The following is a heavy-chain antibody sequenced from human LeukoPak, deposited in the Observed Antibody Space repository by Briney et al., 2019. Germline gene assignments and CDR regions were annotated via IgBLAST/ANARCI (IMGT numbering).Heavy chain of an antibody. J-gene: IGHJ4*02. V-gene: IGHV3-73*01. CDR3: SSELSVLRSNNTPVDY. D-gene: IGHD4-17*01. CDR2: IRSKANNYAT. Sequence: GGSLRLSCAASGFTFSNAWMSWVRQASGKGLEWVGRIRSKANNYATAYAASVKGRFTISRDDSKNTAYLQMNSLKTDDTAVYFCSSELSVLRSNNTPVDYWGQGTLVTVSS. CDR1: GFTFSNAW.